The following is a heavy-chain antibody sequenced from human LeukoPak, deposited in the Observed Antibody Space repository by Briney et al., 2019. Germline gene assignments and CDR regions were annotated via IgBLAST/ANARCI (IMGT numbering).Heavy chain of an antibody. CDR2: ISAYNGNT. Sequence: ASVKVSCKASGYTFTSYGISWVRQAPGQGLEWMGWISAYNGNTNYAQKLQGRVTMTTDTSTSTAYMELRSLRSDDTAVYYCARDRIERYCSSTSCYGGDYWGQGTLVTVSS. V-gene: IGHV1-18*01. D-gene: IGHD2-2*01. CDR1: GYTFTSYG. CDR3: ARDRIERYCSSTSCYGGDY. J-gene: IGHJ4*02.